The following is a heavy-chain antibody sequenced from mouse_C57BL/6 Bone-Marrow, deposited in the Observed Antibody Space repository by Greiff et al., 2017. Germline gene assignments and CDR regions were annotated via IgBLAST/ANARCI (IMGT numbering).Heavy chain of an antibody. V-gene: IGHV1-50*01. CDR1: GYTFTSYW. CDR2: IDPSDSYT. CDR3: AREEDYYYGSS. D-gene: IGHD1-1*01. J-gene: IGHJ3*01. Sequence: VQLQQPGAELVKPGASVTLSCKASGYTFTSYWMQWVKQRPGQGLEWIGEIDPSDSYTNYNQKFKGKATLTVDTASSTAYMQLSSLTSEYSAVYYCAREEDYYYGSSWGQGTLVTVSA.